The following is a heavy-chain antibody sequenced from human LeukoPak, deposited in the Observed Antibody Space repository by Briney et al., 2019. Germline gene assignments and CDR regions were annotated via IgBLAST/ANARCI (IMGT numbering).Heavy chain of an antibody. V-gene: IGHV3-7*01. J-gene: IGHJ4*02. CDR2: IKEDGSEV. D-gene: IGHD6-13*01. CDR1: GFTFSNYW. CDR3: ARDPGIAAAGTVGYFDC. Sequence: GGSLRLSCAASGFTFSNYWMSWVRQVPGKGLEWVANIKEDGSEVFYVDSVRGRFTISRDNADNSLYLQISSLRADDSAVYYCARDPGIAAAGTVGYFDCWGQGTLVTVSS.